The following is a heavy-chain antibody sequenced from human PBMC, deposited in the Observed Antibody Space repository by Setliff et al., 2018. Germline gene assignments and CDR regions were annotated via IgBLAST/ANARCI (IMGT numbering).Heavy chain of an antibody. Sequence: PSETLSLTCTVSGGSISSSRYYWGWIRQTPGKGLEWIGSIYYSGTTYYNPSLKSRVTISLDTSTNQFSLKLNSVTAADAAVYYCARDSGWLQFGQFGYWGQGTLVTVS. CDR3: ARDSGWLQFGQFGY. D-gene: IGHD5-12*01. CDR2: IYYSGTT. V-gene: IGHV4-39*07. J-gene: IGHJ4*02. CDR1: GGSISSSRYY.